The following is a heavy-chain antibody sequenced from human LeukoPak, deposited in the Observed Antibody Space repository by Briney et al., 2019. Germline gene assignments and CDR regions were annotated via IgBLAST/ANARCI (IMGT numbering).Heavy chain of an antibody. CDR1: VFTFSSYA. CDR3: AKDYGGNAGYFDY. D-gene: IGHD4-23*01. J-gene: IGHJ4*02. Sequence: GVSLRLSCAASVFTFSSYAMSWVRQPPGKGLEWVSSISGSGGSTYYADSVKGRFTISRDNSKNTLYLQMNSLRAEDTAIYYCAKDYGGNAGYFDYWGQGTLVTVSS. CDR2: ISGSGGST. V-gene: IGHV3-23*01.